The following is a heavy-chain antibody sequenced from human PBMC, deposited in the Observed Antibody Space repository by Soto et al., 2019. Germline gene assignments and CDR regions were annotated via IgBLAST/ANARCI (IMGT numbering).Heavy chain of an antibody. D-gene: IGHD2-15*01. V-gene: IGHV4-59*08. CDR2: ISHSGSS. Sequence: QVQLQESGPGLVKPSETLSLTCSVSGGSFKSYYWSWVRQPPGKGLEWIGYISHSGSSNNNPSLMSRVSMSVDTSKNQFSLKLSSVTAADTAIYYCARLNAMTTFSFATLYYFDYWGQGILVTVSS. CDR1: GGSFKSYY. CDR3: ARLNAMTTFSFATLYYFDY. J-gene: IGHJ4*02.